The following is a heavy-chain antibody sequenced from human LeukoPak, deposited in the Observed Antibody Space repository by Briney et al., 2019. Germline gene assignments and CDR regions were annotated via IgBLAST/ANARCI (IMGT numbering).Heavy chain of an antibody. J-gene: IGHJ4*02. Sequence: GGSLRLSCAASGFTVSSNYMSWVRQAPGKGLEWVSVIYSGGSTYYADSVKGRFTISRDNSKNTLYLQMNSLRAEDTAVYYCARDGEGVAFDYWGQGTLVTVSS. CDR2: IYSGGST. D-gene: IGHD2-21*01. CDR1: GFTVSSNY. V-gene: IGHV3-66*01. CDR3: ARDGEGVAFDY.